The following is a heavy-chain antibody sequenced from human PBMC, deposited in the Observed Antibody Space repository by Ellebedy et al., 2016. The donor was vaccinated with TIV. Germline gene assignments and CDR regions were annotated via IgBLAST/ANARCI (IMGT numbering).Heavy chain of an antibody. CDR1: GGSISSGGYY. V-gene: IGHV4-31*03. D-gene: IGHD2-15*01. J-gene: IGHJ4*02. CDR2: IYHSGST. Sequence: MPSETLSLTCTVSGGSISSGGYYWNWIRQQPGKGLEWIGYIYHSGSTYYNPSLKSRLTMSVDTSIHQLSLTLTSVTAADTGVYYCAIQVVAATPGRLDSWGQGVLVTVSS. CDR3: AIQVVAATPGRLDS.